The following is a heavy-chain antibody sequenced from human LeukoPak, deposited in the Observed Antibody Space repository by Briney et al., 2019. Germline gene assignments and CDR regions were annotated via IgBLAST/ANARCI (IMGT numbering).Heavy chain of an antibody. Sequence: SVKVSCKASGGTFSSYAISWVRQAPGQGLEWMGGIIPIFGTANYAQKFQGRVTITTDESTSTAYMELSSLRSEDTAVYYCAISIGGPYSSSSNPRPYYYYYMDVWGKGTTVTVSS. J-gene: IGHJ6*03. CDR3: AISIGGPYSSSSNPRPYYYYYMDV. D-gene: IGHD6-6*01. CDR2: IIPIFGTA. V-gene: IGHV1-69*05. CDR1: GGTFSSYA.